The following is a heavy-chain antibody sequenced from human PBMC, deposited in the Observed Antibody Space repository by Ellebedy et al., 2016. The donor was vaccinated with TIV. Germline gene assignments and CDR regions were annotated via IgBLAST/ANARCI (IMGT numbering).Heavy chain of an antibody. CDR2: ISGSGSSV. J-gene: IGHJ4*02. CDR3: ARKTDTGTSGDY. Sequence: GESLKISCAASGFTFSSYAMSWVRQAPGKGPEWVSHISGSGSSVYYVYSVKGRFTISRDNAKNSLSLQMNSRRAEDTAVYYCARKTDTGTSGDYWGQGTPVTVSS. D-gene: IGHD1-1*01. V-gene: IGHV3-48*04. CDR1: GFTFSSYA.